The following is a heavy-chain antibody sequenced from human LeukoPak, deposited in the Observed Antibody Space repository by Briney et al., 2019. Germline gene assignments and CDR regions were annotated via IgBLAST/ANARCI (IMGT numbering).Heavy chain of an antibody. CDR1: GFTFSSYW. CDR2: INSDGSST. J-gene: IGHJ4*02. D-gene: IGHD2-8*02. CDR3: ARDQLYCTGGICYFDN. V-gene: IGHV3-74*01. Sequence: GGSLRLSCAASGFTFSSYWMHWVRQAPGKGLVWVSRINSDGSSTSYADSVKGRFTISRDNAKNTLYLQMNSLRTEDTAVYYCARDQLYCTGGICYFDNWGQGTLVTVSS.